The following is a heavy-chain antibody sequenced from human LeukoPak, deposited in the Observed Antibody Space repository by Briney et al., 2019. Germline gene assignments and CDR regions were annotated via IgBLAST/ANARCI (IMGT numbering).Heavy chain of an antibody. CDR3: ARGSRELYYFDY. J-gene: IGHJ4*02. CDR2: IYYSGST. Sequence: PSETLSLTCTVSGGSISSYYWSWIRQPPGKGLEWIGYIYYSGSTKYNPSLKSRVTISVDASKTQFSLKLNSVTAADTAVYYCARGSRELYYFDYWGQGALVTVSS. D-gene: IGHD1-7*01. CDR1: GGSISSYY. V-gene: IGHV4-59*01.